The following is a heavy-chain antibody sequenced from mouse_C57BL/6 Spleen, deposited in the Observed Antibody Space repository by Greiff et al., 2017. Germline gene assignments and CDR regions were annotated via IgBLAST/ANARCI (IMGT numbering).Heavy chain of an antibody. Sequence: QVQLQQPGAELVKPGASVKMSCTASGYTFTSYWITWVKQRPGQGLAWIGDIYPGSGSTNYNEKFKSKATLTVDTSSSTAYMQLSSLTAEDSAVYYGERGPVYYGGGDYWGQGTTRTVSS. D-gene: IGHD2-13*01. CDR1: GYTFTSYW. CDR3: ERGPVYYGGGDY. J-gene: IGHJ2*01. V-gene: IGHV1-55*01. CDR2: IYPGSGST.